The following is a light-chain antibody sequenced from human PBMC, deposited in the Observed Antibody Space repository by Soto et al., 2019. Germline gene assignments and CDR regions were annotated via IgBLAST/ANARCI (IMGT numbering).Light chain of an antibody. J-gene: IGKJ1*01. Sequence: DIVLTQSTGTLSLSPGERATLSCRASQSVSSNLAWYQQKPGQAPRLLIYGASTRATGIPARFSGSGSGTEFTLTISSLQSEDFAVYYCQQYNNWPRTFGQGTKVDI. V-gene: IGKV3-15*01. CDR3: QQYNNWPRT. CDR2: GAS. CDR1: QSVSSN.